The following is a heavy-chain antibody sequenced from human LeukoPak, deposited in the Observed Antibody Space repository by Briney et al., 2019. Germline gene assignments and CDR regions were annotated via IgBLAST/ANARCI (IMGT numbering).Heavy chain of an antibody. CDR3: ARDVLRGYSCGLDS. J-gene: IGHJ4*02. Sequence: GGSLRLSCEASGFTFSNYWMHWVRQAPGKGLLWVSRINSDGSSTTYADSVKGRFTISRDNAKNSLYLQMNSLRAEDTAVYYCARDVLRGYSCGLDSWGQGTLVTVSS. V-gene: IGHV3-74*01. D-gene: IGHD5-18*01. CDR2: INSDGSST. CDR1: GFTFSNYW.